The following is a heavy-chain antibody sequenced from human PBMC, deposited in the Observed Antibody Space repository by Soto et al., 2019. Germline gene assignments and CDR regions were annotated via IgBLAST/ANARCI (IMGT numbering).Heavy chain of an antibody. V-gene: IGHV1-2*04. J-gene: IGHJ6*04. D-gene: IGHD3-10*01. CDR2: INPNSGGT. CDR3: ARERIIIVNDGDYYYYGMDV. Sequence: ASVKVSCKASGYTFTGYYMHWVRQAPGQGLEWMGWINPNSGGTNYAQKFQGWVTMTRDTSISTAYMELSRLRSDDTAVYYCARERIIIVNDGDYYYYGMDVGGKGTRVTVP. CDR1: GYTFTGYY.